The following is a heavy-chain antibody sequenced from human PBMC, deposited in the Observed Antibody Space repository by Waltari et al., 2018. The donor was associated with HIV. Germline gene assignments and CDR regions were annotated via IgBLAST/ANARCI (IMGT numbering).Heavy chain of an antibody. CDR2: INHSGST. CDR3: ARGYYCGGDCYADAFDI. V-gene: IGHV4-34*01. CDR1: GGSFSGYY. J-gene: IGHJ3*02. Sequence: QVQLQQWGAGLLKPSETLSLTCAVYGGSFSGYYWSWIRQPPGKGLEWIGEINHSGSTNYNPSLKSRVTISVDTSKNQFSLKLSSVTAADTAVYYCARGYYCGGDCYADAFDIWGQGTMVTVSS. D-gene: IGHD2-21*02.